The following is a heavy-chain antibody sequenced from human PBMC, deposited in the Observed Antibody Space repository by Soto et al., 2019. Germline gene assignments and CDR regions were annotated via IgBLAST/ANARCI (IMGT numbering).Heavy chain of an antibody. CDR3: ARNMDYYYGRGSGNGHGV. Sequence: QVQLVQSGAEVKEPGDSVRVSCEASGYTFTAYYIHWVRRAPGQGLEWMGWINSKFGDTTYAQDFQGRVSMTRDMSISTVYMELSRLTSDDTAIYYCARNMDYYYGRGSGNGHGVWGQGTTVTVFS. V-gene: IGHV1-2*02. CDR1: GYTFTAYY. D-gene: IGHD3-10*02. J-gene: IGHJ6*02. CDR2: INSKFGDT.